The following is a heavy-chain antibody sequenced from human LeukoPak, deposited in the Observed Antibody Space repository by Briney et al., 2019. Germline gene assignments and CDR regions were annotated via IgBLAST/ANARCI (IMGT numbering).Heavy chain of an antibody. Sequence: PSETLSLTCTVSGGSISSYYWSWLRQPPGKGLEWIGYIYYSGSTNYNPSLKSRVTISVDTSKNQFSLKLSSVTAADTAVYYCARGRGFDPWGQGTLVTVSS. CDR3: ARGRGFDP. CDR1: GGSISSYY. CDR2: IYYSGST. V-gene: IGHV4-59*01. J-gene: IGHJ5*02.